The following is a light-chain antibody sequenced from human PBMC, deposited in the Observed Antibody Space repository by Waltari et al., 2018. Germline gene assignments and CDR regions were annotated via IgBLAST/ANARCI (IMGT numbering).Light chain of an antibody. CDR2: ATS. J-gene: IGKJ3*01. CDR1: QSISSY. Sequence: DIRMTQSPSSLSASVGDRVTITCRAGQSISSYLNWYQQRPGKAPKLLISATSNLQSGVPSRFSGSGSGTEFTLTISSLQPEDFATYYCQQSNSTPLFTFGPGTKVEIK. CDR3: QQSNSTPLFT. V-gene: IGKV1-39*01.